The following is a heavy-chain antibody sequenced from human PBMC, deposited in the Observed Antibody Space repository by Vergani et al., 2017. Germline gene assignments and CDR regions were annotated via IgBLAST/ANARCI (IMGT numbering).Heavy chain of an antibody. J-gene: IGHJ6*03. CDR2: MNPNSGNT. CDR3: ARKSGFVSFYYYYYMDV. V-gene: IGHV1-8*01. D-gene: IGHD2-21*01. CDR1: GYIFTSYD. Sequence: QVQLVQSGAEVKKPGASVKVSCKASGYIFTSYDINWVRQATGQGLEWMGWMNPNSGNTGYAQKFQGRVTMTRNTSISTAYMELSSLRSEDTAVYYCARKSGFVSFYYYYYMDVWGKGTTVTVSS.